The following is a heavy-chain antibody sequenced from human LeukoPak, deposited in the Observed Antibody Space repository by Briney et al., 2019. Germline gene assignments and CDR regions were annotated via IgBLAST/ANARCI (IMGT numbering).Heavy chain of an antibody. D-gene: IGHD1-26*01. J-gene: IGHJ4*02. CDR2: ISGSSGII. CDR1: GFTFNTYT. Sequence: PGGSLRLSCAASGFTFNTYTMSWVRQAPGKGLEWVSYISGSSGIIDYADSVRGRFTISRDNAKNSLYLQMNSLRAEDTAVYYCARDKVVGATYFDYWGQGTLVTVSS. CDR3: ARDKVVGATYFDY. V-gene: IGHV3-48*01.